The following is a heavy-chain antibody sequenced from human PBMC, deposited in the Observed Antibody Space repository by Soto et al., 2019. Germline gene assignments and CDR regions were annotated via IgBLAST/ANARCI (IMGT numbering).Heavy chain of an antibody. Sequence: SVKVSCKASGGTFSSYAISWVRQAPGQGLEWMGGIIPIFGTANYAQKFQGRVTITADESTSTAYTELSSLRSEDTAVYYCARDPTWKNVAVPYYYYGMDVWGQGTTVTVSS. D-gene: IGHD6-19*01. J-gene: IGHJ6*02. CDR1: GGTFSSYA. V-gene: IGHV1-69*13. CDR2: IIPIFGTA. CDR3: ARDPTWKNVAVPYYYYGMDV.